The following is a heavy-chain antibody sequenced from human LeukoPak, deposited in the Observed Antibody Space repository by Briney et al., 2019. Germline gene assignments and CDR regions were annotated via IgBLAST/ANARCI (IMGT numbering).Heavy chain of an antibody. CDR3: HGVMIPFGGVIVDY. J-gene: IGHJ4*02. D-gene: IGHD3-16*02. Sequence: SSVTVSFKASGGTFSSYAISEVRQAPGQGLEWMGRIIPILGIANYAQKFQGRVTITADKSTSTAYMELSSLRSEDTAVYYCHGVMIPFGGVIVDYWGQGTLVTVSS. CDR1: GGTFSSYA. V-gene: IGHV1-69*04. CDR2: IIPILGIA.